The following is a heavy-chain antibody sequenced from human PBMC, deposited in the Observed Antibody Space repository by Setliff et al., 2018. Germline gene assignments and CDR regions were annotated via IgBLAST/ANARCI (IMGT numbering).Heavy chain of an antibody. V-gene: IGHV4-4*02. D-gene: IGHD1-26*01. Sequence: PSETLSLTCAVSGDSISGSNWWNWVRQPPGKGLEWIGEIYHSGSTKYNPSLKSRVTISVDKSKNQFSLKLSSVTAADTAVYYCARPSYSGSYLNVWGQGTTVTVSS. CDR2: IYHSGST. CDR1: GDSISGSNW. J-gene: IGHJ6*02. CDR3: ARPSYSGSYLNV.